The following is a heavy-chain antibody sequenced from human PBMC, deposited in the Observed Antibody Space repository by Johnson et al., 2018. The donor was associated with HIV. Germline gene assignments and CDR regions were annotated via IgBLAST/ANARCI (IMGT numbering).Heavy chain of an antibody. D-gene: IGHD1-26*01. CDR1: GFTFSDYA. CDR3: AKRYSGSLRDTFDI. CDR2: ISYDGTNK. Sequence: QMQLVESGGGVVQPGRSLRLSCAASGFTFSDYAMHWVRQAPGKGLEWVAVISYDGTNKYYADSVKGRFTISRDNSKNTLYLQMNSLRAEDTAVYYCAKRYSGSLRDTFDIWGQGTMVTVSS. J-gene: IGHJ3*02. V-gene: IGHV3-30*18.